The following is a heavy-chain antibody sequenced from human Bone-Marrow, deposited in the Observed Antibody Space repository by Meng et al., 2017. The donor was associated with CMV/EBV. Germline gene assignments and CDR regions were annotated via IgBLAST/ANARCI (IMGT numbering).Heavy chain of an antibody. J-gene: IGHJ6*02. CDR2: ISYDGSTE. Sequence: GESLKISCVASSGFTLSGYAMHWVRQAPGKGLEWLALISYDGSTEYHADAVRGRFSISRDNSKNTLYVHMNSLRPEDTAIYYCARDVTTLGYSGMDVWGQGTTATVSS. V-gene: IGHV3-30*04. CDR1: SGFTLSGYA. D-gene: IGHD4-23*01. CDR3: ARDVTTLGYSGMDV.